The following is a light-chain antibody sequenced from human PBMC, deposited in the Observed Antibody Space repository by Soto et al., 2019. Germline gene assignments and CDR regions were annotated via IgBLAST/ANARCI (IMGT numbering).Light chain of an antibody. V-gene: IGKV3D-20*01. Sequence: EIVLTQSPATLSLSPGERATLSCGASQSVSSDYLAWYQQKPGLAPRLLIYDASTRATGIPDRFSGGGSGTDFNVTISRLEPEDLAVYYCQQYGSSPPHTFGQGTKVEIK. CDR3: QQYGSSPPHT. J-gene: IGKJ1*01. CDR1: QSVSSDY. CDR2: DAS.